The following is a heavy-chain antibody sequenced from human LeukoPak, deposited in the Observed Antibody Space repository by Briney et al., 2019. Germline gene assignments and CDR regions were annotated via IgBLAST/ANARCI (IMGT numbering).Heavy chain of an antibody. Sequence: SETLSLTCTVSGGSISSSSYYWVLIRQPPGKGLEWIGSIYYSGNTHYNPSLNSRVTISVDTSKNQFSLTLSSVTAADTALYYCAIIARSDFDFWAQGTLVTVSS. V-gene: IGHV4-39*01. D-gene: IGHD2/OR15-2a*01. CDR1: GGSISSSSYY. CDR2: IYYSGNT. CDR3: AIIARSDFDF. J-gene: IGHJ4*02.